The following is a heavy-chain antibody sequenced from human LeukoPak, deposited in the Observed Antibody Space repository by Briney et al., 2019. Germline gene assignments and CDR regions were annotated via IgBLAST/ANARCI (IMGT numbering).Heavy chain of an antibody. CDR3: ARHRGYSSEHYYYYMDV. J-gene: IGHJ6*03. V-gene: IGHV4-4*09. D-gene: IGHD6-25*01. CDR2: IYTSGST. CDR1: GGSISSYY. Sequence: SETLSLTCTVSGGSISSYYWGWIRQPPGKGLEWIGYIYTSGSTNYSPSLKSRVTISVDTSKNQFSLKLSSVTAADTAVYYCARHRGYSSEHYYYYMDVWGKGTTVTVSS.